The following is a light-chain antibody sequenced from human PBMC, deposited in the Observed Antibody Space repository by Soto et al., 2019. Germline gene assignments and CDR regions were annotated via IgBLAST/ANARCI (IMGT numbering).Light chain of an antibody. J-gene: IGKJ1*01. CDR1: QSISSW. CDR3: QQYYSSWT. Sequence: DIQMTQSPSTLSASVGDRVIITCRASQSISSWLAWYQQKPGKAPNLLIYDASSLESGVPSRFSGSGSGTEFTLTISSLQPDDFATYYCQQYYSSWTFGQGTKV. CDR2: DAS. V-gene: IGKV1-5*01.